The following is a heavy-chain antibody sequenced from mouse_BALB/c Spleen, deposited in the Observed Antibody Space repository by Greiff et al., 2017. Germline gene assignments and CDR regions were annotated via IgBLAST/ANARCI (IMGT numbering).Heavy chain of an antibody. Sequence: EVKLLESGPGLVKPSQSLSLTCSVTGYSITSGYYWNWIRQFPGNKLEWMGYISYDGSNNYNPSLKNRISITRDTSKNQFFLKLNSVTTEDTATYYCARGGYRYDDAMDYWGQGTSVTVSA. D-gene: IGHD2-14*01. CDR1: GYSITSGYY. CDR2: ISYDGSN. J-gene: IGHJ4*01. CDR3: ARGGYRYDDAMDY. V-gene: IGHV3-6*02.